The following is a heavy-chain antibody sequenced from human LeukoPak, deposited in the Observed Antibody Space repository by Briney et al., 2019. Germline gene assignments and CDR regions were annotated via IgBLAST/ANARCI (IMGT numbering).Heavy chain of an antibody. D-gene: IGHD5-18*01. V-gene: IGHV4-4*07. J-gene: IGHJ5*02. Sequence: PSETLSLTCTVSGGSISSYYWSWIRQPAGKGLEWIGRIYTSGSTNYNPSLKSRVTMSVDTSKNQFSLKLSSVTAADTAVYYCARVVSSRGYSYGYGGSVNWFDPWGQGTLVTVSS. CDR3: ARVVSSRGYSYGYGGSVNWFDP. CDR2: IYTSGST. CDR1: GGSISSYY.